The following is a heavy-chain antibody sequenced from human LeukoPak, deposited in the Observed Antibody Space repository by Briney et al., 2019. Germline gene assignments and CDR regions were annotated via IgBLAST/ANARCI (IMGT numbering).Heavy chain of an antibody. CDR3: ARVIAVVRGGGLSYYYAMDV. J-gene: IGHJ6*02. Sequence: GGSLRLSCAASGFTFISYSMTWVRQAPGKGLEWGSYINSGSSTMYYADSVKGRFTISRDNVKTSLYLQMNSLRDEDTAVYYCARVIAVVRGGGLSYYYAMDVWGQGTTVTVSS. V-gene: IGHV3-48*02. CDR2: INSGSSTM. D-gene: IGHD3-10*01. CDR1: GFTFISYS.